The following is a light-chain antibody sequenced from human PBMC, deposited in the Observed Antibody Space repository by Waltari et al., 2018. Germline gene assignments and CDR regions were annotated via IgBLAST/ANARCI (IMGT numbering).Light chain of an antibody. CDR2: TT. Sequence: QSVLTQPPSASGTPGQRVTISGSGRRSNIGTNTVNWYQQPPGTAPKLLIYTTPRPSGVPDRFSGSKSGTSASLAISGLQSEDEADYYCAAWDDSLKGWVFGGGTKLTVL. CDR3: AAWDDSLKGWV. CDR1: RSNIGTNT. V-gene: IGLV1-44*01. J-gene: IGLJ3*02.